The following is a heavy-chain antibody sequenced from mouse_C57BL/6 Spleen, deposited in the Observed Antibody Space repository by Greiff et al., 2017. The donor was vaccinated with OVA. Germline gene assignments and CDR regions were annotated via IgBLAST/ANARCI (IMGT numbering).Heavy chain of an antibody. V-gene: IGHV7-3*01. CDR2: IRNKANGYTT. D-gene: IGHD2-4*01. CDR3: ARYEVYDYDDYYAMDY. Sequence: EVMLVESGGGLVQPGGSLSLSCAASGFTFTDYYMSWVRQPPGKALEWLGFIRNKANGYTTEYSASVKGRFTISRDNSQSILYLQMNALRAEDSATYYCARYEVYDYDDYYAMDYWGQGTSVTVSS. J-gene: IGHJ4*01. CDR1: GFTFTDYY.